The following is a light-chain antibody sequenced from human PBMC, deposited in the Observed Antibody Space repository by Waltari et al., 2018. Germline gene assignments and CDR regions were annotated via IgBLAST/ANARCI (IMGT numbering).Light chain of an antibody. CDR1: QPIRTTY. V-gene: IGKV3-20*01. J-gene: IGKJ4*01. CDR2: GAS. Sequence: EIVLTQSPGTLSLSPGEGATLSCRTSQPIRTTYLAWYQQKPGQAPTLLIYGASSRATGVPDRFTGRGSGTDFSLTISSLEPEDFATYYCQQYDISPLTFGGGTKVEIK. CDR3: QQYDISPLT.